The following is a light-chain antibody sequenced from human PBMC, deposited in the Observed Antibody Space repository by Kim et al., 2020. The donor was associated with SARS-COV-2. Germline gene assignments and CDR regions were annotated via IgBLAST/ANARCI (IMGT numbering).Light chain of an antibody. CDR1: SSNIGAGYD. J-gene: IGLJ3*02. CDR3: QTYDSRLSV. Sequence: QSVLTQPPSLSGAPGQRVTISCTGSSSNIGAGYDVHWYQQFPVTAPKLLIHGNSNRPSGVPDRFSGSKSGTSASLAISGLQAEDEADYYCQTYDSRLSVFGGGTKVTVL. V-gene: IGLV1-40*01. CDR2: GNS.